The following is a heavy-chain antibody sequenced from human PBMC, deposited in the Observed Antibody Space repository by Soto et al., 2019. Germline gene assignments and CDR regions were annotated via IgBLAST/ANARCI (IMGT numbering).Heavy chain of an antibody. J-gene: IGHJ4*02. Sequence: SETLSLTCTVSCGSISSSYWSWIRQPPGKGLEWIGYIYYSGSTNYNPSLKSRVTVSVDASKNQFSLKLSSVTAADTAVYYCARTWGSTNDDWGRGTLVTVSS. D-gene: IGHD3-16*01. CDR2: IYYSGST. CDR1: CGSISSSY. CDR3: ARTWGSTNDD. V-gene: IGHV4-59*01.